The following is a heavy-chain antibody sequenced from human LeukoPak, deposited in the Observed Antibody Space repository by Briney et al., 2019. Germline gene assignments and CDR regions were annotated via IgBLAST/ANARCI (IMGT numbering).Heavy chain of an antibody. CDR3: ARDQLGMIFYFDC. CDR1: GGSINSFY. D-gene: IGHD7-27*01. CDR2: IYSRGST. J-gene: IGHJ4*02. Sequence: SETLSLTCTVSGGSINSFYWTWIRQPAGKGLGWIGRIYSRGSTNFNPSPKSRVTMSVDTSKNQFSLQLNSVTPEDTAVYYCARDQLGMIFYFDCWGQGTLVTVSS. V-gene: IGHV4-4*07.